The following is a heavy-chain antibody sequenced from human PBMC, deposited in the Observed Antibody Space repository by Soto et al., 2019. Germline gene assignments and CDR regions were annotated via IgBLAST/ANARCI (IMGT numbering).Heavy chain of an antibody. J-gene: IGHJ4*02. CDR3: ARYGDYLYYFDY. D-gene: IGHD4-17*01. Sequence: WGSLRLSCAASGFTVSNNYMSWVRQAPGKGLEWVSVIYSGGGTYYADSVKGRFTISRDNSKNTLYLQMNSLRAEDTAVYYCARYGDYLYYFDYWGQGTLVTVSS. CDR1: GFTVSNNY. CDR2: IYSGGGT. V-gene: IGHV3-53*01.